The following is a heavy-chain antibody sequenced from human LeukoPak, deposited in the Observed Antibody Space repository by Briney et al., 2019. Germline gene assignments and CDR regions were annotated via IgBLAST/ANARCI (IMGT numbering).Heavy chain of an antibody. Sequence: GRSLRLSCAASGFTFSTYAVSWVRQAPGKGLEWVSCINGRGVSTYYADSVKGRFTIARDNSKNTLSLQMSSLRAEDTAVYYCAREPYYDCSGSFDYWGQGTLVTVSS. J-gene: IGHJ4*02. CDR3: AREPYYDCSGSFDY. D-gene: IGHD3-22*01. CDR2: INGRGVST. V-gene: IGHV3-23*01. CDR1: GFTFSTYA.